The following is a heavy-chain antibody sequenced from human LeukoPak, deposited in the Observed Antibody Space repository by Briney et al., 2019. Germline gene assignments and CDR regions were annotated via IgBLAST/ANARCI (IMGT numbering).Heavy chain of an antibody. CDR1: GFTFDDYA. CDR3: ARAIRRSWYAVHYYYCGMDV. Sequence: GGSLRLSCAASGFTFDDYAMHWGRQAPGKGLEWVSGISWNSGSIGYADSVKGRFTISRDNAKNSLYLQMNSLRAGDTAVYYCARAIRRSWYAVHYYYCGMDVWGQGTTVTVSS. D-gene: IGHD6-13*01. J-gene: IGHJ6*02. V-gene: IGHV3-9*01. CDR2: ISWNSGSI.